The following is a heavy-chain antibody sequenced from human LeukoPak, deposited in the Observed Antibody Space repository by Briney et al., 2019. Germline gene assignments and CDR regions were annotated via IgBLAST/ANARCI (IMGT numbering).Heavy chain of an antibody. CDR2: ISSDGSNK. CDR1: GFTFSRYV. D-gene: IGHD4-23*01. Sequence: GGSLRLSCAASGFTFSRYVMQWVRQAPGTGLEWVAAISSDGSNKYYADSVKGRFTISRDNSKNTLYLQMNSLRAEDTAVYYCAKGGGNGGYDYWGQGTLVTVSS. V-gene: IGHV3-30*18. CDR3: AKGGGNGGYDY. J-gene: IGHJ4*02.